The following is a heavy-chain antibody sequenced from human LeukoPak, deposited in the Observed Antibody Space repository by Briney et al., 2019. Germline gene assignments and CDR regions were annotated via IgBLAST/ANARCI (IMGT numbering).Heavy chain of an antibody. V-gene: IGHV3-30*18. J-gene: IGHJ4*02. Sequence: GGSLRLSCAASGFTFSSYGMHWVRQAPGKGLEWVAVISYDGSNKYCADSVKGRFTISRDNSKNTLYLQMNSLRAEDAAVYYCAKEFNRGLPDYWGQGTLVTVPS. D-gene: IGHD2-21*01. CDR1: GFTFSSYG. CDR3: AKEFNRGLPDY. CDR2: ISYDGSNK.